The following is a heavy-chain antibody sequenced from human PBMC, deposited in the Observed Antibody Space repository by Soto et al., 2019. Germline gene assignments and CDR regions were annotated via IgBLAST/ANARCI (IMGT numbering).Heavy chain of an antibody. J-gene: IGHJ4*02. CDR1: GYTFTSYD. CDR3: ARERSSGWYVDY. CDR2: MNPNSGNT. D-gene: IGHD6-19*01. Sequence: QVQLVQSGAEVKKPGASVKVSCKASGYTFTSYDINWVRQATGQGLEWMGWMNPNSGNTGYAQKFKGRGTMTRNTSISEAYMELSSLRSEDTAVYYCARERSSGWYVDYWGQGTLVTVSS. V-gene: IGHV1-8*01.